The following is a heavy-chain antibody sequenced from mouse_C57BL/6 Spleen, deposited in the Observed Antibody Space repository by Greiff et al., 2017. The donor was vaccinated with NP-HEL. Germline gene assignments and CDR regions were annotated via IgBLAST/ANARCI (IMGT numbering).Heavy chain of an antibody. CDR2: IDPEDGDT. V-gene: IGHV14-2*01. J-gene: IGHJ2*01. CDR1: GFNIKDYY. Sequence: EVQLQQSGAELVKPGASVKLSCTASGFNIKDYYMHWVKQRTEQGLEWIGRIDPEDGDTKYAPKFQGKATITADTSSNTAYLQLSSLTSEDTAVYYCAPYDGYFFDYWGQGTTLTVSS. CDR3: APYDGYFFDY. D-gene: IGHD2-3*01.